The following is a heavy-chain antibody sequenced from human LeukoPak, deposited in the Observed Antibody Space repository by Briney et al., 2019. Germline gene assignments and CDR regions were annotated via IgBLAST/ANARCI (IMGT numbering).Heavy chain of an antibody. CDR1: GYSFTSYW. CDR2: IYPGDSDT. D-gene: IGHD3-22*01. J-gene: IGHJ1*01. V-gene: IGHV5-51*01. CDR3: ARARDYYDSSGYYFVYFQH. Sequence: KHGESLKISCKGSGYSFTSYWIGWVRQMPGKGLEWMGIIYPGDSDTRYSPSFQGQVTISADKSISTAYLQWGSLKASDTAMYYCARARDYYDSSGYYFVYFQHWGQGTLVTVSS.